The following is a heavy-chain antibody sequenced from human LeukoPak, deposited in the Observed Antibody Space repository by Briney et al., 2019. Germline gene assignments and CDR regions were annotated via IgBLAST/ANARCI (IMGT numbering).Heavy chain of an antibody. Sequence: PGGSLRLSCVGSGFTFSSYAMSWVRQAPGKGREWVSAISGSGGSTYYADSVKGRFTISRDNSKNTLYLQMNSLRAEDTAEYYCAKVQGTMIVVDYFDYWGQGTLVTVSS. V-gene: IGHV3-23*01. CDR2: ISGSGGST. J-gene: IGHJ4*02. D-gene: IGHD3-22*01. CDR1: GFTFSSYA. CDR3: AKVQGTMIVVDYFDY.